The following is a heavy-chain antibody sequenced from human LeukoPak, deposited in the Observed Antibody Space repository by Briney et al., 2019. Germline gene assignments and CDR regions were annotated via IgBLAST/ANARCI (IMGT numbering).Heavy chain of an antibody. D-gene: IGHD1-7*01. CDR1: GFAVSNNY. Sequence: GGSLRLSCAASGFAVSNNYMSWVRQAPGKGLEWVSVIYSDGSPYYADSVRGRFTISRDTSKNTLYLQMNSLRAEDTALYYCARLRGELWGLSFDDWGQGTRVTVSS. CDR3: ARLRGELWGLSFDD. V-gene: IGHV3-66*04. CDR2: IYSDGSP. J-gene: IGHJ4*02.